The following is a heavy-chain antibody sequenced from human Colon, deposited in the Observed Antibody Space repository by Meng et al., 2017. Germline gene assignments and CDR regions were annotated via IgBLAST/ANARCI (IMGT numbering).Heavy chain of an antibody. D-gene: IGHD6-19*01. CDR2: ISAYNDNT. CDR1: GYTFTSYG. CDR3: ARVYRIAVAGTMGEFDY. Sequence: ASVKVSCKASGYTFTSYGISWLRQAPGQGLEWMGWISAYNDNTNYAQKLQGRVTMTTDTSTSTAYMELRSLRSDDTAVYYCARVYRIAVAGTMGEFDYWGQGTLVTVSS. J-gene: IGHJ4*02. V-gene: IGHV1-18*01.